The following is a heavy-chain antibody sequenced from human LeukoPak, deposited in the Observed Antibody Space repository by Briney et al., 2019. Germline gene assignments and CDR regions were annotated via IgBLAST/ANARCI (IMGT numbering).Heavy chain of an antibody. D-gene: IGHD1-20*01. CDR2: IYYGGST. J-gene: IGHJ3*02. CDR3: ARRGSSIIVTGGAFDI. CDR1: GGSISSSSYY. V-gene: IGHV4-39*01. Sequence: PSETLSLTCTVSGGSISSSSYYWDWIRQPPGKGLEWIGSIYYGGSTYYNPFLKSRLTISVDTSKNQFSLKLSSVTAAATAVYYCARRGSSIIVTGGAFDIWGQGTMVTVSS.